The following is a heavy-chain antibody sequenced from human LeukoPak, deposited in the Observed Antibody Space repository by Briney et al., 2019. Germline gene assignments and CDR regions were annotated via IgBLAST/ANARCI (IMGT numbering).Heavy chain of an antibody. V-gene: IGHV1-18*01. Sequence: ASVKVSCKASGYTFTSYGISWVRQAPGQGLEWMGWISAYNGNTNYAQKLQGRVTITTDTPTSTAYMELRSLRSDDTAVYYCARGEDYYYNMDVWGKGTTVTVSS. CDR1: GYTFTSYG. J-gene: IGHJ6*04. CDR3: ARGEDYYYNMDV. CDR2: ISAYNGNT.